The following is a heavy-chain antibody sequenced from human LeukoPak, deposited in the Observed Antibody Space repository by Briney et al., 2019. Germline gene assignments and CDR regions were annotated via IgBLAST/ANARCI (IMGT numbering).Heavy chain of an antibody. CDR2: INYSGST. Sequence: SETLSLTCIVSGDTINSYYWSWIRQPPGRGPEWIGYINYSGSTNYNPSLKSRVTISVDTSKNQFSLKLSSVTAADQAVYYCARARLKLGGGFGGAFDVWGQGTVVTVSS. CDR3: ARARLKLGGGFGGAFDV. J-gene: IGHJ3*01. CDR1: GDTINSYY. V-gene: IGHV4-59*01. D-gene: IGHD3-10*01.